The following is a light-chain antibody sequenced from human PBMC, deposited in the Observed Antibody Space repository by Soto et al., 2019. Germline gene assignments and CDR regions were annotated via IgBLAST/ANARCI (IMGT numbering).Light chain of an antibody. J-gene: IGKJ4*01. CDR2: DAS. CDR1: QSVGSY. CDR3: QQRSNWPPLT. V-gene: IGKV3-11*02. Sequence: EIVVTQSPATLSLSPGERATLSCRTSQSVGSYLAWYQKKPGQAPRLLIYDASNRATGIPARFSGSGSGRDFTLTISSLEPEDFAAYYCQQRSNWPPLTFGGGTKVEIK.